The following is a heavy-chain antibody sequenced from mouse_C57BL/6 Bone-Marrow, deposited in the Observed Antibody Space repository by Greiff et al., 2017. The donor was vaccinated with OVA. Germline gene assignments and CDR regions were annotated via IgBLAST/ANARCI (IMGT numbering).Heavy chain of an antibody. Sequence: QVHVKQSGAELAKPGASVKLSCKASGYTFTSYWMHWVKQRPGQGLEWIGYINPSSGYTKYNQKFKDKATLTADKSSSTAYMQLSSLTYDDSAVYYCARSISRRYFDYWGQGTTLTVSS. CDR3: ARSISRRYFDY. V-gene: IGHV1-7*01. J-gene: IGHJ2*01. CDR2: INPSSGYT. CDR1: GYTFTSYW.